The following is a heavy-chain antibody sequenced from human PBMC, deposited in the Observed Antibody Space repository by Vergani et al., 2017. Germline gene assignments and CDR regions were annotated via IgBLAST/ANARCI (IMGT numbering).Heavy chain of an antibody. J-gene: IGHJ6*03. CDR1: GYTFTSYY. CDR2: INPSGGST. Sequence: QVQLVQSGAEVKKPGASVKVSCKASGYTFTSYYMHWVRQAPGQGLEWMGIINPSGGSTSYAQKFQGRGTMTRDTSTSTVYMELNSLRSEDTAVYYCAIVKPSLGIDYYYIDVWGKGTTVTVSS. D-gene: IGHD3-16*01. V-gene: IGHV1-46*03. CDR3: AIVKPSLGIDYYYIDV.